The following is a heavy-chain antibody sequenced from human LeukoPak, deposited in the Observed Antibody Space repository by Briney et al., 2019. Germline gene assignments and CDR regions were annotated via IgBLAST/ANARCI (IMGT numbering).Heavy chain of an antibody. CDR3: ARALRGYSYGFDY. D-gene: IGHD5-18*01. CDR2: IYYSGST. V-gene: IGHV4-59*01. J-gene: IGHJ4*02. CDR1: GGSISSYY. Sequence: PSETLSLTCTVSGGSISSYYWSWIRQPTGKGLEWIGYIYYSGSTNYNPSLKSRVTISVDTSKNQFSLKLSSVTAADTAVYYCARALRGYSYGFDYWGQGTLVTVSS.